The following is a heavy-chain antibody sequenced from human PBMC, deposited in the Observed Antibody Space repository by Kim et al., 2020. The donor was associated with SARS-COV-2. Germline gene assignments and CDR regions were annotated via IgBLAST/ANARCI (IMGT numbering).Heavy chain of an antibody. J-gene: IGHJ6*01. CDR2: IRGKGSEGTT. D-gene: IGHD3-10*01. CDR1: GSTSGDFA. V-gene: IGHV3-49*04. CDR3: TRVEYFDSGSYGNYY. Sequence: GGSLRLSCAASGSTSGDFAVSWVRQAPGKGLEWVGIIRGKGSEGTTEYAASVKGRFIISRDDSRSIGYLQMNSLKTEDTAVYFCTRVEYFDSGSYGNYY.